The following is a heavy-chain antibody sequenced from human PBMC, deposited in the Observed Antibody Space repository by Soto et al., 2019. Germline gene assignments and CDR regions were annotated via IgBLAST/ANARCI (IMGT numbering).Heavy chain of an antibody. CDR2: IYWDDDK. V-gene: IGHV2-5*02. CDR1: GFSVSTVGVG. Sequence: QITLKESGPTLVKPTQTLTLTCTFSGFSVSTVGVGVGWIRQPPGKALEWLALIYWDDDKRYSPSLQSRLTITKDTSKEQVVLTMTNMDPVDTATYYCAHRPTFGLGNALFDYWGQGTLVTVSS. D-gene: IGHD3-10*01. CDR3: AHRPTFGLGNALFDY. J-gene: IGHJ4*02.